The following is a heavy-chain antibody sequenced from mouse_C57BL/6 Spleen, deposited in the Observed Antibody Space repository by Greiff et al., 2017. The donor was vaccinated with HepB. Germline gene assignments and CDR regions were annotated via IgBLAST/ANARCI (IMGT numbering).Heavy chain of an antibody. Sequence: QVQLQQPGAELVRPGSSVKLSCKASGYTFTSYWMHWVKQRPIQGLEWIGNIDPSDSETHYNQKFKDKATLTVDKSSSTAYMQLSSLTSEDSAVYYCARGGTYYDYDDVPMDYWGQGTSVTVSS. CDR1: GYTFTSYW. CDR3: ARGGTYYDYDDVPMDY. D-gene: IGHD2-4*01. CDR2: IDPSDSET. V-gene: IGHV1-52*01. J-gene: IGHJ4*01.